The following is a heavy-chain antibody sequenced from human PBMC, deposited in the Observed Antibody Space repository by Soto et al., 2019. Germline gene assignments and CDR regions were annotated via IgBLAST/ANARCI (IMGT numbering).Heavy chain of an antibody. J-gene: IGHJ4*02. Sequence: ASVKVSCKASGYTFTSYYMHWVRQAPGQGLEWMGIINPSGGSTSYAQKFQGRVTMTRDTSTSTVCMELSSLRSEGTAVYYCARDVQRWLQLPDYWGQGTLVTVSS. CDR3: ARDVQRWLQLPDY. CDR2: INPSGGST. CDR1: GYTFTSYY. V-gene: IGHV1-46*01. D-gene: IGHD5-12*01.